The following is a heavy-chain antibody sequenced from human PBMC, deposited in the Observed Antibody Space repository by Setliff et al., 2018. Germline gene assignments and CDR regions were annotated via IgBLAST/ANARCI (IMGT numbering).Heavy chain of an antibody. D-gene: IGHD3-10*01. CDR1: GYSISSGFS. J-gene: IGHJ4*02. V-gene: IGHV4-38-2*01. CDR2: ILFSGDT. Sequence: SETLSLTCAVSGYSISSGFSWVWIRQSPGKGLEWIGRILFSGDTYYNPAVRSRVTISPDTSKNQFSLKLTSVTAADTAVYYCARQSGSGSSPYFDLWGQGTLVTVSS. CDR3: ARQSGSGSSPYFDL.